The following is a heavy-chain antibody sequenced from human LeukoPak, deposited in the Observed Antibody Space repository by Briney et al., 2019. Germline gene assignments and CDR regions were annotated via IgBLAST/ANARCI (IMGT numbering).Heavy chain of an antibody. CDR3: ARERGGNSYFDY. J-gene: IGHJ4*02. V-gene: IGHV1-2*02. CDR1: GYTLTELS. D-gene: IGHD4-23*01. CDR2: INPKTGGT. Sequence: ASVKVSCKVSGYTLTELSMHWLRQAPGQGLEWMGWINPKTGGTKFLQKFQGRVTMTRDTSISTAYMELSSLRSEDTAVYYCARERGGNSYFDYWGQGTLVTVSS.